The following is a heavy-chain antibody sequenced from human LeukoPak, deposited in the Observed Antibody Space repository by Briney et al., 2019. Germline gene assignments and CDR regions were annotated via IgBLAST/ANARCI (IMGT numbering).Heavy chain of an antibody. CDR3: ARVQGYYYDSTNRYYFDY. V-gene: IGHV4-59*08. D-gene: IGHD3-22*01. Sequence: PSETLSLTCTVSGGSISSYYWSWIRQPPGKGLEWIGYIYYSGSTNYNPSLKSRVTISVNTSKNQFSLKLSSVTAADTAVYYCARVQGYYYDSTNRYYFDYWGQGTLVTVSS. CDR1: GGSISSYY. J-gene: IGHJ4*02. CDR2: IYYSGST.